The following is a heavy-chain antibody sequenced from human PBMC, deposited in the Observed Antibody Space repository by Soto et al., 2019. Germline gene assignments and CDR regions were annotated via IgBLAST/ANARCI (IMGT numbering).Heavy chain of an antibody. CDR1: GFSFSSDA. CDR2: ISASGTST. V-gene: IGHV3-23*01. D-gene: IGHD3-16*01. J-gene: IGHJ4*02. Sequence: GGSLRLSCAASGFSFSSDAISWVRQAPGRGLEWVSTISASGTSTYYADSVRGRFTISRDNFKNTLYLQMNNLRAEDTAVYYCASPPSDDSDSYPYPDFDYWGQGTLVTVSS. CDR3: ASPPSDDSDSYPYPDFDY.